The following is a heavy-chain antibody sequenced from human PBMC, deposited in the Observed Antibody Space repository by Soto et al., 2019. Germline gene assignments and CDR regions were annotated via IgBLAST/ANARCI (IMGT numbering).Heavy chain of an antibody. CDR1: GGTFSSYA. J-gene: IGHJ6*02. CDR3: ATPPAGYYYYGMDV. V-gene: IGHV1-69*12. CDR2: IIRIFGTA. Sequence: QVELVQSGAEVKKPGSSVEVSCKASGGTFSSYAISWVRQAPGQGLEWMGGIIRIFGTADYAQKFQGRVTITADEFTSTAYMELSSLRSEDTAVYYCATPPAGYYYYGMDVWGQGTTVTVSS.